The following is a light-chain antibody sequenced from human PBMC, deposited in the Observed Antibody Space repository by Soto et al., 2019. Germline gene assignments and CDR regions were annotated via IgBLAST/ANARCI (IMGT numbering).Light chain of an antibody. V-gene: IGKV1-39*01. CDR3: QQTYSPPSIT. Sequence: DIQMTQSPSSLSASVGDRVTIACRASQSIRRHLNWYQQEPGKAPKLLIYGASSLQSGVPSRFSGSGSGTDFTLTISNLQPEDFATYYCQQTYSPPSITFGQGTRLEIK. CDR2: GAS. CDR1: QSIRRH. J-gene: IGKJ5*01.